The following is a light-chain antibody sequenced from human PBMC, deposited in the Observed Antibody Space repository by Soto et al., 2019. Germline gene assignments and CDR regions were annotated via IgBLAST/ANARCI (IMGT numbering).Light chain of an antibody. Sequence: EIVITQSPATLSVSPGERATLSCRASQSVSSTLAGYQQKPGQAPRLLIYGASTRATGIPARFSGSGSGTEFTLTISSLQSEDFAVYYCQQYNNWPLTFGGGTKVDIK. J-gene: IGKJ4*01. CDR3: QQYNNWPLT. CDR2: GAS. V-gene: IGKV3-15*01. CDR1: QSVSST.